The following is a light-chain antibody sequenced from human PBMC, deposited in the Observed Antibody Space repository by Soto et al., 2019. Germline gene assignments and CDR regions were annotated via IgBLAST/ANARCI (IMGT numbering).Light chain of an antibody. CDR2: RDT. V-gene: IGLV3-9*01. J-gene: IGLJ2*01. Sequence: ELTQPPSVSVALGQSARITCGGDFIGTKNVHWYRQKPGQAPVLVIHRDTNRPSGIPERISGSNSGNTATLTISRAQVGDEADYYCQVWDSSTGVVFGGGTKLTVL. CDR1: FIGTKN. CDR3: QVWDSSTGVV.